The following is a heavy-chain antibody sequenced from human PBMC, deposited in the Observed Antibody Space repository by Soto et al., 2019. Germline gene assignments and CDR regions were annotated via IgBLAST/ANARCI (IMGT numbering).Heavy chain of an antibody. V-gene: IGHV4-31*03. CDR3: ARAPPQLVQGAFDI. CDR1: GGSISSGGYY. Sequence: QVQLQESGPGLVKPSQTLSLTCTVSGGSISSGGYYCSWIRQHPGKGLEWIGYIYYSGSTYYNPSLKSRVTISVETSKNQFSLKLSSVTAADTAVYYCARAPPQLVQGAFDIWGQGTMVTVSS. J-gene: IGHJ3*02. D-gene: IGHD6-6*01. CDR2: IYYSGST.